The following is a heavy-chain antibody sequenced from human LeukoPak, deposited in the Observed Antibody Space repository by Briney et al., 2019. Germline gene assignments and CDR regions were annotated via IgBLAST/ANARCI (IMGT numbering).Heavy chain of an antibody. CDR3: ARDDYYDSSGYFDY. V-gene: IGHV3-48*01. CDR1: GFTFSSYS. J-gene: IGHJ4*02. D-gene: IGHD3-22*01. Sequence: PGGSLRLSCAASGFTFSSYSMNWVRQAPGKGREWFSYISSSSSTIYYADSVKGRFTISRDNAKNSLYLQMNSLRAEDTAVYYCARDDYYDSSGYFDYWGQGTLVTVSS. CDR2: ISSSSSTI.